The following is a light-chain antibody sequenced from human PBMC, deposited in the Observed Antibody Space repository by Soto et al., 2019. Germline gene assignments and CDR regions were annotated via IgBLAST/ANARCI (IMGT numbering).Light chain of an antibody. Sequence: EVVMTQSPATLSVSPGERVTPSCRASPSVGSTLAWYQQKPGQAPRLLFYVASTRATGVPARFSGSGSGTEFTLTISSLQSEDFAVYYCQQCNNWPPWTFGQGTRVEIK. CDR1: PSVGST. J-gene: IGKJ1*01. V-gene: IGKV3-15*01. CDR2: VAS. CDR3: QQCNNWPPWT.